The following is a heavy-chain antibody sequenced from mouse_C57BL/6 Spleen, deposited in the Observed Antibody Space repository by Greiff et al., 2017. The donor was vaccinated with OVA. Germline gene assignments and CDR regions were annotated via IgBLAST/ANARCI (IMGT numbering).Heavy chain of an antibody. D-gene: IGHD2-4*01. V-gene: IGHV2-5*01. CDR1: GFSLTSYG. J-gene: IGHJ4*01. CDR3: ALHDYEGAMDY. CDR2: IWRGGST. Sequence: VMLVESGPGLVQPSQSLSITCTVSGFSLTSYGVHWVRQSPGKGLEWLGVIWRGGSTDYNAAFMSRLSITQDNSKSQVFFKMNSLQAADSALSYCALHDYEGAMDYWGQGTSVTVSS.